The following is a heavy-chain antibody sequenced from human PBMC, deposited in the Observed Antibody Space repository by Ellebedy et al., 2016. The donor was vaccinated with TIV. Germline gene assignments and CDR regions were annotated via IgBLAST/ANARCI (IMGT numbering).Heavy chain of an antibody. D-gene: IGHD1-26*01. CDR1: GFIVSNNY. CDR2: IHSDGNP. CDR3: ARVGIYSEDAFDI. J-gene: IGHJ3*02. Sequence: PGGSLRLSCAVSGFIVSNNYMTWVRQAPGKGLEWVSVIHSDGNPSYTDSVKGRFTISRDKSKNTVFLQMNSLRAEDTAVYYCARVGIYSEDAFDIWGQGTMVIVSS. V-gene: IGHV3-53*01.